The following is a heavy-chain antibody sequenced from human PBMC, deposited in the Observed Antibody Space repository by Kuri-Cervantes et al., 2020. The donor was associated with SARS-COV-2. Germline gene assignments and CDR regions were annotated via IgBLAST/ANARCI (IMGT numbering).Heavy chain of an antibody. CDR3: AGAPEMATIRGRS. J-gene: IGHJ5*02. V-gene: IGHV4-39*01. CDR2: IYYSGST. Sequence: SETRSLTCTVSGGSISSSSYYWGWIRQPPGKGLEWIGSIYYSGSTYYNPSLKSRVTISVDTSKNQFSLKLSSVTAADTAVYYCAGAPEMATIRGRSWGQGTLVTVSS. D-gene: IGHD5-24*01. CDR1: GGSISSSSYY.